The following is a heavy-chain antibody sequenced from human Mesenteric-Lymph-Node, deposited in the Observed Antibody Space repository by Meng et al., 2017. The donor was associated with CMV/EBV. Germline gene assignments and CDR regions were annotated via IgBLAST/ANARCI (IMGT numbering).Heavy chain of an antibody. D-gene: IGHD1-7*01. V-gene: IGHV3-9*01. CDR1: GFTFDDYA. CDR3: AKAQGTRGTTGAKYFDY. CDR2: ISWNSGSI. J-gene: IGHJ4*02. Sequence: SLKISCAASGFTFDDYAMHWVRQAPGKGLEWVSGISWNSGSIGYADSVKGRFTISRDNSKNTLYLQMNSLRAEDTAVYYCAKAQGTRGTTGAKYFDYWGQGTLVTVSS.